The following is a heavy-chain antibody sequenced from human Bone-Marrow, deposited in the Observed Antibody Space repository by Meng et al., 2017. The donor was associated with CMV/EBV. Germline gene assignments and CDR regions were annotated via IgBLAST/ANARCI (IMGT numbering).Heavy chain of an antibody. CDR3: TKDVKFGDFAY. CDR1: GFTFSSFG. D-gene: IGHD3-16*01. V-gene: IGHV3-30*18. J-gene: IGHJ4*02. CDR2: ILYDGSNE. Sequence: GESLKISCAASGFTFSSFGMHWVRQAPGKGLEWVAFILYDGSNEYYADSVKGRFIIFRDNSKNTLYLQMNSLKPEDTAVFYCTKDVKFGDFAYWGQGPRVTGSS.